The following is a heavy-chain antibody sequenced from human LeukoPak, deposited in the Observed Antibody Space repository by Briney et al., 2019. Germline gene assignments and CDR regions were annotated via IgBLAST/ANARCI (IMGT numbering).Heavy chain of an antibody. CDR1: GFTFNIYS. D-gene: IGHD3-22*01. CDR2: ISSSSETI. CDR3: ARDDYYDSSGYYPTFDY. Sequence: GGSLRLSCAASGFTFNIYSMNWVRQAPGKGLEWVSYISSSSETIYYADSMKGRFTISRDSAKNSLYLQMNSLRAEDTAVYYCARDDYYDSSGYYPTFDYWGQGTLVTVSS. V-gene: IGHV3-48*04. J-gene: IGHJ4*02.